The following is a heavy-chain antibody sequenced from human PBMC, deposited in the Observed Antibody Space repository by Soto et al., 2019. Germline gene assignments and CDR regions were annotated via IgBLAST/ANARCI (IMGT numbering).Heavy chain of an antibody. CDR3: ARGSLYYYDSSGFPYYFDY. J-gene: IGHJ4*02. Sequence: GGSLRLSCAASGFTFSSYGMHWVRQAPGKGLEWVAVIWYDGSNKYYADSVKGRFTISRDNSKNTLYLQMNSLRAEDTAVYYCARGSLYYYDSSGFPYYFDYWGQGTLVTVSS. CDR2: IWYDGSNK. D-gene: IGHD3-22*01. V-gene: IGHV3-33*01. CDR1: GFTFSSYG.